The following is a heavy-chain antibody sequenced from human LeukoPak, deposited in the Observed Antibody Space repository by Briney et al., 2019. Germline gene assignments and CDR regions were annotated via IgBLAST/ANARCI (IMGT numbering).Heavy chain of an antibody. CDR2: INHSGST. D-gene: IGHD5-24*01. V-gene: IGHV4-34*01. CDR3: ARVRDGYNYDAFDI. Sequence: SETLSLTCAVYGGSFSGYYWSWIRQPPGKGLEWIGEINHSGSTNYNPSLKSRVTISVDTSKNQFSLKLSSVTAADTAVYYCARVRDGYNYDAFDIWGQGTMATVSS. CDR1: GGSFSGYY. J-gene: IGHJ3*02.